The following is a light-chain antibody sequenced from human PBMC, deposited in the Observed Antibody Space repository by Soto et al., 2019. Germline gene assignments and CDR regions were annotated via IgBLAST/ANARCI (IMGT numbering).Light chain of an antibody. V-gene: IGKV3-20*01. CDR3: QQYVNSPIT. Sequence: EIVLTQSPGSLLLFRGERATLSCRASQTVGRNYLAWFQQKPGQAPRLLIYDASTRATGIPDKFGGSGSGTDFTLTISRLEPEDFAVYYSQQYVNSPITFGQGTRLEIK. J-gene: IGKJ5*01. CDR1: QTVGRNY. CDR2: DAS.